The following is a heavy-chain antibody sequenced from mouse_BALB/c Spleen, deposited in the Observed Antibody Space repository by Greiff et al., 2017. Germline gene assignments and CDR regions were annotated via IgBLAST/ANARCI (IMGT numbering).Heavy chain of an antibody. CDR3: ARDYGYAMDY. D-gene: IGHD1-1*01. CDR1: GFTFSSFG. CDR2: ISSGSSTI. V-gene: IGHV5-17*02. Sequence: EVKLQESGGGLVQPGGSRKLSCVASGFTFSSFGMHWVRQAPEKGLEWVAYISSGSSTIYYADTVKGRFTISRDNPKNTLFLQMTSLRSEDTAMYYCARDYGYAMDYWGQGTSVTVSS. J-gene: IGHJ4*01.